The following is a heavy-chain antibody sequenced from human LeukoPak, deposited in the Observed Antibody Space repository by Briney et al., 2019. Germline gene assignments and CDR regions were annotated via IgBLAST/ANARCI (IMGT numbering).Heavy chain of an antibody. Sequence: GGSLRLSCAASGFTFDDYAMNWVRQAPGKGLEWVSGINWNGGSTYYRDSVKGRFTISRDNAKNSLYLQMNSLRAEDTAVYYCAKAPKRFYDAFDTWGQGTTVTVSS. CDR3: AKAPKRFYDAFDT. CDR1: GFTFDDYA. V-gene: IGHV3-20*04. D-gene: IGHD3-3*01. J-gene: IGHJ3*02. CDR2: INWNGGST.